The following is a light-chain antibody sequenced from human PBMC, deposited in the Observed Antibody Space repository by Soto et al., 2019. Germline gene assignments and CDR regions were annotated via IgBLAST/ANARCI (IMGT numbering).Light chain of an antibody. CDR3: SSYTSSSTLNYV. V-gene: IGLV2-14*01. Sequence: QSALTQPDSVSGSPLQSITISCTGTSSDVGGYNYVSWYQQHPGKAPKLMIYDVSNRPSGVSNRFSGSKSGNTASLTISGLQAEDEADYYCSSYTSSSTLNYVFGTGTKVTVL. J-gene: IGLJ1*01. CDR1: SSDVGGYNY. CDR2: DVS.